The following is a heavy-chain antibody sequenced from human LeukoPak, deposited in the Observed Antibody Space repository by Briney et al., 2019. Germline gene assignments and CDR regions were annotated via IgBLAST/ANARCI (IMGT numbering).Heavy chain of an antibody. D-gene: IGHD6-19*01. Sequence: GESLKISCKGSGYSFTSYWIGWVRQMPGKGLEWVGIIYPGDSDTRYSPSFQGQVTISADKSISTAYLQWSSLKASDTAMYYCGTAYPSSGWNNFDYWGQGTLVTVSS. V-gene: IGHV5-51*01. CDR3: GTAYPSSGWNNFDY. J-gene: IGHJ4*02. CDR2: IYPGDSDT. CDR1: GYSFTSYW.